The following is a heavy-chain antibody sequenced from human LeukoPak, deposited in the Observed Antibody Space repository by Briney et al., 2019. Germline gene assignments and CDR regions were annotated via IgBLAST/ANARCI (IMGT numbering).Heavy chain of an antibody. D-gene: IGHD3-10*01. Sequence: SETLSLTCTVSGGSISSHYWSWIRQPPGKGLEWIGRIYSSGTTNYNPSLESRVTMSVDTSKNQFSLKLTSVSAADTAVYYCARDHYYGSGSYYNVWDYWGQGTLVTVSS. CDR1: GGSISSHY. CDR3: ARDHYYGSGSYYNVWDY. CDR2: IYSSGTT. J-gene: IGHJ4*02. V-gene: IGHV4-4*07.